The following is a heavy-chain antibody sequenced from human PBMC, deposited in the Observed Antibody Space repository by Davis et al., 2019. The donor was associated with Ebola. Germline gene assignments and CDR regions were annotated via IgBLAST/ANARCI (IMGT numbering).Heavy chain of an antibody. CDR1: GFTFSDYW. Sequence: GESLKISCAASGFTFSDYWVTWVRQAPGKGLEWVANIKPDGSEKFYVDSVKGRFTVSRDNAENSPYLQMNNVRAEDTTVYYCARDLRWHDAYDIWGQGTMVTVSS. CDR2: IKPDGSEK. CDR3: ARDLRWHDAYDI. D-gene: IGHD4-23*01. V-gene: IGHV3-7*03. J-gene: IGHJ3*02.